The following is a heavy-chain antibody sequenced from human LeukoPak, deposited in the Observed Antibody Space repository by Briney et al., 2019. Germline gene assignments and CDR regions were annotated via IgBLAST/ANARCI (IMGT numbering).Heavy chain of an antibody. V-gene: IGHV3-15*01. CDR2: IKSTADGGTT. J-gene: IGHJ4*02. Sequence: GGSLRLSCAASGFTFSNAWVNWVRQAPGKGLEGVGRIKSTADGGTTDYAAVVKGRFTISRDDSKNTLYVQMNNLKTEDTAIYYCTTGYSSTWHDGYWGQGTLVTVSS. D-gene: IGHD6-13*01. CDR3: TTGYSSTWHDGY. CDR1: GFTFSNAW.